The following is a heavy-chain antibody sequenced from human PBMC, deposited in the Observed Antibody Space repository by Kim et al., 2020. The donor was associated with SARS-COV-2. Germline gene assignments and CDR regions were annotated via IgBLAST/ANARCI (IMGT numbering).Heavy chain of an antibody. Sequence: GGSTAFAQKFQGRVAMTMDTSTNTFYLDLSSLTSEDAAFYYCARRYYFDYWGQGTLVTVSS. J-gene: IGHJ4*02. V-gene: IGHV1-46*01. CDR2: GGST. CDR3: ARRYYFDY. D-gene: IGHD3-9*01.